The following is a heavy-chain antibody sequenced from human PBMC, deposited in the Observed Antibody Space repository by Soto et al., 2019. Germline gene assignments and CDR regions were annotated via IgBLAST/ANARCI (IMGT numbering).Heavy chain of an antibody. J-gene: IGHJ3*02. Sequence: EVQLVESGGGLVKPGESLRLSCAASGFTFSSYSMTWVRQAPGKGLEWVSSISSSGTYIYYSDSLKGRFTISRDNAKNSLYLEMNRLRAEDTAVYYCAKDLVATTPQGEAFDMWSQGTMVTVSS. CDR1: GFTFSSYS. CDR3: AKDLVATTPQGEAFDM. CDR2: ISSSGTYI. D-gene: IGHD5-12*01. V-gene: IGHV3-21*01.